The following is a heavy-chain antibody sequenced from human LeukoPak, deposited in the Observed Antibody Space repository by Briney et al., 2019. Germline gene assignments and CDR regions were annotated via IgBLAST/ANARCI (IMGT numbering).Heavy chain of an antibody. CDR1: GFTFSSYA. Sequence: GGSLRLSCAASGFTFSSYAMSWVRQAPGKGLEWVSAISGSGGSTYYADSVKGRFTISRDNSKNTLYLQMNSLRAEDTAVYYCAKRALMGSGSYYYFDYWGQGTLVTASS. D-gene: IGHD3-10*01. J-gene: IGHJ4*02. CDR2: ISGSGGST. CDR3: AKRALMGSGSYYYFDY. V-gene: IGHV3-23*01.